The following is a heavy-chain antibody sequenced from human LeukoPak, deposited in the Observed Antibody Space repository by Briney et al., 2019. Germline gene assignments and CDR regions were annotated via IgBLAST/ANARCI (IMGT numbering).Heavy chain of an antibody. CDR1: GFTFSSYE. D-gene: IGHD2-21*01. CDR3: TTDHVGAIVEFDS. V-gene: IGHV3-48*03. J-gene: IGHJ4*02. CDR2: ISSSGSSV. Sequence: GGSPRLSCAASGFTFSSYEMNWVRQAPGEGLEWVSYISSSGSSVRYADSVRGRFTISRDNAKDSLYLQMDSLRAEDTAVYYCTTDHVGAIVEFDSWGQGTLVTVSS.